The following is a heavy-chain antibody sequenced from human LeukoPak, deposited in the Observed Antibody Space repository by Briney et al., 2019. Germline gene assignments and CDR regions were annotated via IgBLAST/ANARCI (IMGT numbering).Heavy chain of an antibody. CDR2: IIPIFGTA. CDR3: ARRLVTAGGLVHWAFDI. D-gene: IGHD2-2*01. V-gene: IGHV1-69*01. Sequence: ASVKVSCKASGGTFSSYAISWVRQAPGQGLEWMGGIIPIFGTANYAQKFQGRVTITADESTSTAYMELSSLRSEDTAVYYCARRLVTAGGLVHWAFDIWGQGTMVTVSS. CDR1: GGTFSSYA. J-gene: IGHJ3*02.